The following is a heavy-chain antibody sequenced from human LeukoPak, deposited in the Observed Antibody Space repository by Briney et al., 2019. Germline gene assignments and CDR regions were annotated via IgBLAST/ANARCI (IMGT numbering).Heavy chain of an antibody. CDR1: GFTFSSYW. D-gene: IGHD5-18*01. J-gene: IGHJ5*02. V-gene: IGHV3-74*01. Sequence: GGSLRLSCAASGFTFSSYWMHWVRQAPGKGLVWVSRLNSDGSSTVYADSVKGRFTISRDNAENKLYLQMNSLRAEDTALYYCARDRGVDTAMVNWFDPWGQGTLVTVSS. CDR2: LNSDGSST. CDR3: ARDRGVDTAMVNWFDP.